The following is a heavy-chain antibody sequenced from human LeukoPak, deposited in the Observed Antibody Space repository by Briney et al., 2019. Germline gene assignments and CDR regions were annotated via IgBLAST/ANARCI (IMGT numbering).Heavy chain of an antibody. D-gene: IGHD4-11*01. CDR2: VYYSGST. CDR1: GASISSSDYY. J-gene: IGHJ6*02. CDR3: ARGRHEETTFRDYYYGLDV. Sequence: SETLSLTCVLSGASISSSDYYWAWIRQPPGKGLEWIGTVYYSGSTYYNPSLKSRLTISVDTSNNSISLKVTSLTAADTAVYYCARGRHEETTFRDYYYGLDVWGQGTTVTVSS. V-gene: IGHV4-39*02.